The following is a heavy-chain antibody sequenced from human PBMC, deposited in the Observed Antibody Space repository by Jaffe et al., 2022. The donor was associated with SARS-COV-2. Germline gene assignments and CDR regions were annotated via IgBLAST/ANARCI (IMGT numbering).Heavy chain of an antibody. CDR2: IWYDGSNK. D-gene: IGHD3-3*01. J-gene: IGHJ6*02. Sequence: QVQLVESGGGVVQPGRSLRLSCAASGFTFSSYGMHWVRQAPGKGLEWVAVIWYDGSNKYYADSVKGRFTISRDNSKNTLYLQMNSLRAEDTAVYYCARGRDHSGSYYDFWSGYLPPLYGMDVWGQGTTVTVSS. V-gene: IGHV3-33*01. CDR3: ARGRDHSGSYYDFWSGYLPPLYGMDV. CDR1: GFTFSSYG.